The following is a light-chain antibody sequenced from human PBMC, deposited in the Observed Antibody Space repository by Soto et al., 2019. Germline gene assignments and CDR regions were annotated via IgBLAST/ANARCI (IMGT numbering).Light chain of an antibody. V-gene: IGKV3-20*01. CDR1: QTISSSF. CDR2: GSS. Sequence: EIVLTQSQGTMSLFPGERATLSCRASQTISSSFVAWYQQKPGQATRLHIFGSSPRATGIPDRFSGSVSVIDVTITFTRLDSEDFAVYYCQLYGGSHIFTFGQLTKLHIK. J-gene: IGKJ2*01. CDR3: QLYGGSHIFT.